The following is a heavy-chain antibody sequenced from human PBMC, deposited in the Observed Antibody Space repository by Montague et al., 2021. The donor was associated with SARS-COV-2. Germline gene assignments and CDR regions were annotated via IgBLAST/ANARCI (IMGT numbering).Heavy chain of an antibody. CDR2: IYHSGSA. CDR3: ARVPDSGTYWSVDY. J-gene: IGHJ4*02. D-gene: IGHD1-26*01. Sequence: SETLSLTCTVSGDSISSTSYYWGWIRQPPGKGLEFIGSIYHSGSAYYXXXLKSRVTISIDTSKNQFSLKLSSVTAADTAVYYCARVPDSGTYWSVDYWGQGTMVTVSS. V-gene: IGHV4-39*07. CDR1: GDSISSTSYY.